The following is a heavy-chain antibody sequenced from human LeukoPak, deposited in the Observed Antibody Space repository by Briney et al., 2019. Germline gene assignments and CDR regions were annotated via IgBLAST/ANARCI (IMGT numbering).Heavy chain of an antibody. D-gene: IGHD6-6*01. Sequence: ASVKVSCKASGGTFSSYAISWVRQAPGQGLEWMGRIIPIFGTANYAQKFQGRVTITTDESTSTAYMELSSLRSEDTVVYYCATQYSSSSSLEDYWGQGTLVTVSS. J-gene: IGHJ4*02. V-gene: IGHV1-69*05. CDR2: IIPIFGTA. CDR3: ATQYSSSSSLEDY. CDR1: GGTFSSYA.